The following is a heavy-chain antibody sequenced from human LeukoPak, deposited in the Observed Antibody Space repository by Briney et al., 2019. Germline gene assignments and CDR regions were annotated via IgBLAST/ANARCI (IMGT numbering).Heavy chain of an antibody. Sequence: PSKTLSLTCTVSGGSISSHYWSWLRQPPGKGLEWIGYIYYSGSTNYNPSLKSRVTISVDTSKNQFSLKLSSVTAADTAVYYCARGPYCSSTSCYTFYYYYYMDVWGKGTTVTVSS. D-gene: IGHD2-2*02. J-gene: IGHJ6*03. CDR1: GGSISSHY. CDR2: IYYSGST. CDR3: ARGPYCSSTSCYTFYYYYYMDV. V-gene: IGHV4-59*11.